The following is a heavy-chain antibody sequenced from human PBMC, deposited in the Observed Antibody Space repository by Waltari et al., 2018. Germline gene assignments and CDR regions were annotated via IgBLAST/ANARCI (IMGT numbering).Heavy chain of an antibody. CDR1: GYTFTSHG. J-gene: IGHJ4*02. CDR2: ISAYNGNT. V-gene: IGHV1-18*01. Sequence: QVQLVQSGAEVKKPGASVKVSCKAYGYTFTSHGISWVRQAPGQGPEWMGWISAYNGNTNYAQKLQGRVTMTTDTSTTTAYMELRSLRSDDTAVYYCARGYDFWSGYPTLDFWGQGTLVTVSS. CDR3: ARGYDFWSGYPTLDF. D-gene: IGHD3-3*01.